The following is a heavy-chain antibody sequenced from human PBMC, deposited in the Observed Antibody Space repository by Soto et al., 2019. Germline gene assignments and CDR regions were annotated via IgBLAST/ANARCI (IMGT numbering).Heavy chain of an antibody. V-gene: IGHV1-46*03. D-gene: IGHD2-21*01. CDR2: INPSGGST. Sequence: GASVKVSCKASGYTFTSYYMHWVRQAPGQGLEWMGIINPSGGSTSYAQKFQGRVTMTRDTSTSTVYMELSSLRSEDTAVYYCARSPLDLIGSVIGAFDIWGQGTMVTVSS. CDR1: GYTFTSYY. J-gene: IGHJ3*02. CDR3: ARSPLDLIGSVIGAFDI.